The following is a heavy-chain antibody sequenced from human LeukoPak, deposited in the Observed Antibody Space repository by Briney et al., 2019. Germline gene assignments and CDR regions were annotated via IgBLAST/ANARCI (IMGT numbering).Heavy chain of an antibody. D-gene: IGHD1-26*01. J-gene: IGHJ3*02. CDR2: ISWSGGST. CDR1: GFTFDDYA. V-gene: IGHV3-43D*03. Sequence: PGGSLRLSCAASGFTFDDYAMHWVRQAPGKGLEWVSLISWSGGSTYYVDSVKGRFTISRDNSKNSLYLQMNSLRAEDTALYYCAKDRGVGAPGYDVFDIWGQGTMVTVSS. CDR3: AKDRGVGAPGYDVFDI.